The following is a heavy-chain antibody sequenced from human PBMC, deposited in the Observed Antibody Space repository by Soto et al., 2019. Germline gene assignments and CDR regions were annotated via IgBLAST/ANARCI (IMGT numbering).Heavy chain of an antibody. CDR3: ARGPTPNFGFVEWSRNDTFDY. J-gene: IGHJ4*02. Sequence: QVQLVESGGGVVQPGRSLRLSCAASGFTFSIYGMHGVRQAPGKGLEWVAVIWYDGSNKYYADSVKGRFTISRDNSKNTLYLQMNSLGAEDTAVYYCARGPTPNFGFVEWSRNDTFDYWGQGTLVTVSS. V-gene: IGHV3-33*01. D-gene: IGHD3-3*01. CDR1: GFTFSIYG. CDR2: IWYDGSNK.